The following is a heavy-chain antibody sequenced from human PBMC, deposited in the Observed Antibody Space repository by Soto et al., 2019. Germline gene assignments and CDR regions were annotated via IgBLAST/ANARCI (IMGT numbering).Heavy chain of an antibody. CDR3: ARAKDLEYSSSWGSFDY. CDR1: GYTFISYG. CDR2: ISVYNGIT. J-gene: IGHJ4*02. D-gene: IGHD6-13*01. Sequence: QIQLVQSGAEVKKPGASVKVSCKASGYTFISYGITWVRQAPGQGLEWMGWISVYNGITNYAQNVQGRVTMTPDTSTSTAYMELRSLRSDDTAVYFCARAKDLEYSSSWGSFDYWGQGTLVTVSS. V-gene: IGHV1-18*04.